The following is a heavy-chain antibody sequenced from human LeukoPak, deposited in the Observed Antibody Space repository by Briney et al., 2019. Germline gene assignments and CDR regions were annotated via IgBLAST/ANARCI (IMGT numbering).Heavy chain of an antibody. CDR2: IIPIFGTA. J-gene: IGHJ4*02. CDR3: ARDFGCGGDCYQGYYFDY. Sequence: ASVTVFCKASGGTFSSYAISWVRQAPGQGLEWMGGIIPIFGTANYAQKFQGRVTITADESTSTAYMELSSLRSEDTAVYYCARDFGCGGDCYQGYYFDYWGQGTLVTVSS. CDR1: GGTFSSYA. D-gene: IGHD2-21*02. V-gene: IGHV1-69*13.